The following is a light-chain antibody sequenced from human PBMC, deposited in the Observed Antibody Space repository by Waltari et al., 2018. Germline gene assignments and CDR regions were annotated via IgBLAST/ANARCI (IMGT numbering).Light chain of an antibody. CDR3: SSYTSSSPYV. Sequence: QSALTQPASVSGSPGQSITIPCTGTSSDVGGYTYVSWYQQHPGKAPKLMIYEVSNRPSGVSNRFSGSKSGNTASLTISGLQAEDEADYYCSSYTSSSPYVFGTGTKVTVL. CDR1: SSDVGGYTY. CDR2: EVS. J-gene: IGLJ1*01. V-gene: IGLV2-14*01.